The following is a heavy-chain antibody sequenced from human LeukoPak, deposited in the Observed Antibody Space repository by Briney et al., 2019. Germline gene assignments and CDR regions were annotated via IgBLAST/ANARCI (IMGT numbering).Heavy chain of an antibody. Sequence: GRSLRLSCGDSTFNFSDYGMHWVRQAPGKGLEWLALISYDGRTKFYADSLKGRFTISRDNAKNSLYLQMNSLRAEDTAVYYCARGIAYSSSSFDYWGQGTLVTVSS. V-gene: IGHV3-30*03. CDR1: TFNFSDYG. D-gene: IGHD6-6*01. J-gene: IGHJ4*02. CDR2: ISYDGRTK. CDR3: ARGIAYSSSSFDY.